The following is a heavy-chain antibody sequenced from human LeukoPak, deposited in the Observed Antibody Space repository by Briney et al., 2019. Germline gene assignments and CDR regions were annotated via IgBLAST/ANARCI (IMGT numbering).Heavy chain of an antibody. Sequence: PGGSLRLSCAASGFTFSDYYMDWVRQAPGKGLEWVGRTRKRVNSYTTEYATSVKGRFTISRDDSKNSLYLQMNSLRAEDTAVYYCASGRQGSGSYYNPLDYWGQGTLVTVSS. V-gene: IGHV3-72*01. J-gene: IGHJ4*02. D-gene: IGHD3-10*01. CDR2: TRKRVNSYTT. CDR1: GFTFSDYY. CDR3: ASGRQGSGSYYNPLDY.